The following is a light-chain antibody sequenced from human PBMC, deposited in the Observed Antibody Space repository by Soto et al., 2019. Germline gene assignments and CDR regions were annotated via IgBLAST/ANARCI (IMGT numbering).Light chain of an antibody. CDR3: QQSYATPHT. V-gene: IGKV1-39*01. CDR1: QSISTH. J-gene: IGKJ2*01. CDR2: AAS. Sequence: EIQMTQSPSSLSASVGDRVTITCRASQSISTHLNWYLHKPGKAPKVLIYAASSLQTGVPSRFSGSGSGTDVTLTIRSVQPEDSATYYCQQSYATPHTFGQGTKLEI.